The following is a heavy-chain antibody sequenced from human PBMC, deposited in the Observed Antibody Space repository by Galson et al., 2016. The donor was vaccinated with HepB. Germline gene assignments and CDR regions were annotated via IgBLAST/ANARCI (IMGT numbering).Heavy chain of an antibody. V-gene: IGHV3-15*01. CDR2: IKSKTDGGTT. J-gene: IGHJ5*02. D-gene: IGHD2-15*01. CDR3: TTIDIVVVVAPTPELYTRFAP. Sequence: SLRLSCAASGFTFSNAWMSWVRQAPGKGLEWVGHIKSKTDGGTTDSAAPVKGRFTISRNDSKSTMYLQMNSLKTEDTAVYYCTTIDIVVVVAPTPELYTRFAPWGQGTLVTVSS. CDR1: GFTFSNAW.